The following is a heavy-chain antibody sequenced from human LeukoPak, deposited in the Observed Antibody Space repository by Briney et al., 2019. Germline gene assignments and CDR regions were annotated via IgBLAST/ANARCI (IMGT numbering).Heavy chain of an antibody. V-gene: IGHV1-69*10. CDR3: ARAAKKFSPFDS. J-gene: IGHJ4*02. CDR2: IIPILGIA. Sequence: SVKVSCKASGGTFSSYAISWGRQAPGQGLEGRGGIIPILGIANYAQKFQGRVTITADKSTSTAYMELSRMRSEDTAVYSCARAAKKFSPFDSWGQGTLVTVSS. D-gene: IGHD6-25*01. CDR1: GGTFSSYA.